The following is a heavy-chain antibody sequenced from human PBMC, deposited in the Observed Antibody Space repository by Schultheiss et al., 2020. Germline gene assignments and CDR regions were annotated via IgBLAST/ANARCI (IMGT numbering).Heavy chain of an antibody. V-gene: IGHV3-30*02. D-gene: IGHD6-13*01. CDR2: IWYDGSNK. J-gene: IGHJ6*02. Sequence: GGSLRLSCAASGFTFSSYGMHWVRQAPGKGLEWVAVIWYDGSNKYYADSVKGRFTISRDNSKNTLYLQMNSLRAEDTAVYYCAKRATSSWYEYYYYGMDVWGQGTTVTVSS. CDR3: AKRATSSWYEYYYYGMDV. CDR1: GFTFSSYG.